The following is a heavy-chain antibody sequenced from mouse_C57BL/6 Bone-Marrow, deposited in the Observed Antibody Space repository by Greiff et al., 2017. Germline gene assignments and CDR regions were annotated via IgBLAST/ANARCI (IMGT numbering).Heavy chain of an antibody. CDR2: IDPGNGDT. CDR1: GFNIKDDY. Sequence: EVQLQQSGAELVRPGASVKLSCTASGFNIKDDYMHWVKQRPEQGLEWIGWIDPGNGDTEYASKFQGKATITADTSSNTAYLQLSSLTSEDTAVYYCTVPGNWGVRGYWGQGTTLTVSS. J-gene: IGHJ2*01. CDR3: TVPGNWGVRGY. V-gene: IGHV14-4*01. D-gene: IGHD4-1*01.